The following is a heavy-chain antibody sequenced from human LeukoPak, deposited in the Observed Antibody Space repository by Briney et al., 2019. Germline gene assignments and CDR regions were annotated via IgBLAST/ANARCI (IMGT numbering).Heavy chain of an antibody. Sequence: PSETPSLTCTVSGGSISSGSYYWSWIRQPAGKGLEWIGRIYTSGSTNYNPSLKNRVTISVDTSKNQFSLKLSSVTAADTAVYYCARGYDFWSGEFLDYWGQGTLVTVSS. CDR1: GGSISSGSYY. V-gene: IGHV4-61*02. D-gene: IGHD3-3*01. J-gene: IGHJ4*02. CDR3: ARGYDFWSGEFLDY. CDR2: IYTSGST.